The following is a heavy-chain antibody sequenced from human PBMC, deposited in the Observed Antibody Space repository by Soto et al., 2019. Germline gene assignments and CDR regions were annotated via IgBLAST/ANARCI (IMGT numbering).Heavy chain of an antibody. CDR1: GGSFSGYY. V-gene: IGHV4-34*01. CDR2: INHSGST. Sequence: PSETLSLTCAVYGGSFSGYYWSWIRQPPGKGLEWIGEINHSGSTNYNPSLKSRVTISVDTSKNQFSLKLSSVTAADTAVYYCARGRILENCSSTSCFGMDVWGQGTXVTVSS. J-gene: IGHJ6*02. CDR3: ARGRILENCSSTSCFGMDV. D-gene: IGHD2-2*01.